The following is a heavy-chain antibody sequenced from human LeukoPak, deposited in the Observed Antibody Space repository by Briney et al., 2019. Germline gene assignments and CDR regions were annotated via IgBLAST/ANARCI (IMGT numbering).Heavy chain of an antibody. CDR2: INPNSGGT. V-gene: IGHV1-2*02. CDR3: AIGGSNRVIDY. D-gene: IGHD4-11*01. CDR1: GYTFTSYG. J-gene: IGHJ4*02. Sequence: ASVKVSCKASGYTFTSYGISWVRQAPGQGLEWMGWINPNSGGTNYAQKFQGRVTMTRDTSISTAYMELSRLRSDDTAVYYCAIGGSNRVIDYWGQGTLVTVSS.